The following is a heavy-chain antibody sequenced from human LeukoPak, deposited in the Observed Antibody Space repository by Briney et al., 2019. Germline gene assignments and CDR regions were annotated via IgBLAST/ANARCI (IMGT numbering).Heavy chain of an antibody. CDR2: IIPILGIA. CDR3: AYGEHIVVVTAIRYYYYGMDV. CDR1: GGTFSSYA. Sequence: GASVKVSCKASGGTFSSYAISWVRQAPGQGLEWMGRIIPILGIANYAQKFQGRVTITADKSTSTAYMELSSLRSEDTAVYYCAYGEHIVVVTAIRYYYYGMDVWGQGTTVTVSS. J-gene: IGHJ6*02. V-gene: IGHV1-69*04. D-gene: IGHD2-21*02.